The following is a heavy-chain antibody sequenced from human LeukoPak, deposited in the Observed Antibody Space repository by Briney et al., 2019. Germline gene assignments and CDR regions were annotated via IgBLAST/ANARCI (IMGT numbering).Heavy chain of an antibody. J-gene: IGHJ4*02. V-gene: IGHV1-69*13. CDR1: GGTFSSYA. D-gene: IGHD3-9*01. CDR2: IIPIFGTA. Sequence: SVKVSCKASGGTFSSYAISWVRQAPGQGLEWMGGIIPIFGTANYAQKFQGRVTITADESTSTAYMELSSLRSEDTAVYYCARGSNDILTGYSCDYWGQGTLVTVSS. CDR3: ARGSNDILTGYSCDY.